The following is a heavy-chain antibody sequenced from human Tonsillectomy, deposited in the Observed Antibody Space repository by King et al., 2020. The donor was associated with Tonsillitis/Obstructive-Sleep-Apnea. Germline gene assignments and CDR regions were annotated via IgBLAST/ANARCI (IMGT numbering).Heavy chain of an antibody. J-gene: IGHJ4*02. CDR1: GYTFTTSA. CDR3: ARGYTSGWYFEF. Sequence: VQLVQSGTEVKKPGASVKVSCKASGYTFTTSAIHWLRQAPGQSLEWMGWINGGNANTKYSQNFQDRVTLTRDTPASTAYMELSSLRSEDTALYYCARGYTSGWYFEFWGQGTLVTVSS. CDR2: INGGNANT. V-gene: IGHV1-3*01. D-gene: IGHD6-19*01.